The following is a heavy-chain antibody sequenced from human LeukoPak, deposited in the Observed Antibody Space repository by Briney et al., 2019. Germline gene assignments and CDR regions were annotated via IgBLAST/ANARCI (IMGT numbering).Heavy chain of an antibody. J-gene: IGHJ4*02. CDR3: ARDRYYYDSSGYSRFDY. CDR1: GGSISSYY. CDR2: IYYSGST. D-gene: IGHD3-22*01. Sequence: SETLSLTCTVSGGSISSYYWSWIRQPPGKGLEWIGSIYYSGSTYYNPSLKSRVTISVDTSKNQFSLKLSSVTAADTAVYYCARDRYYYDSSGYSRFDYWGQGTLVTVSS. V-gene: IGHV4-59*12.